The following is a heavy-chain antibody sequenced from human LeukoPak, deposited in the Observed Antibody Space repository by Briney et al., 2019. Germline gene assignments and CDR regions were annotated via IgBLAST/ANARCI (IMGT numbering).Heavy chain of an antibody. CDR2: IKTESDGATT. V-gene: IGHV3-15*01. J-gene: IGHJ4*02. CDR3: TWSGLKIES. CDR1: GFTFSNGW. Sequence: PRGSLRLSCAASGFTFSNGWMSWVRQAPRKGLEWVGQIKTESDGATTDYAAPVKGRFTISRDDSKNTLFLQMNSLKTEDTALYYCTWSGLKIESWGQGTLVTVSS. D-gene: IGHD3-3*01.